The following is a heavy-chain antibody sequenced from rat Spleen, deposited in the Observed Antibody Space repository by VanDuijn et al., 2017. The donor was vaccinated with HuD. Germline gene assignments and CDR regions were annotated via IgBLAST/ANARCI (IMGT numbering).Heavy chain of an antibody. D-gene: IGHD1-1*01. J-gene: IGHJ2*01. Sequence: EVQLVESGGGLVQPGRSLKLSCAASGFTFSNYDMAWVRQAPTEGLEWVASISPSGGSTYYRESLKGRFTVSRDNTKSTLYLQMDSLRSEDTATYYCARHPDYSNYFDYWGQGVMVTVSS. CDR1: GFTFSNYD. V-gene: IGHV5-25*01. CDR2: ISPSGGST. CDR3: ARHPDYSNYFDY.